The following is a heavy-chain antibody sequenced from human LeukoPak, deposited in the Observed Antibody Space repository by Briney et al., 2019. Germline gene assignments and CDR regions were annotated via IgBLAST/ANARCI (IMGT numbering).Heavy chain of an antibody. D-gene: IGHD2-21*02. V-gene: IGHV3-23*01. J-gene: IGHJ3*02. Sequence: GGSLRLSCAASGFTFSSFALNWVRQAPGKGPEWVSAISGGGGKTWYADSVKGRFTISRDDSKNTLYLQMNSLRAEDTAVYYCAKDPIVFNSGDYYLGAFNIWGQGTMVTVSS. CDR3: AKDPIVFNSGDYYLGAFNI. CDR2: ISGGGGKT. CDR1: GFTFSSFA.